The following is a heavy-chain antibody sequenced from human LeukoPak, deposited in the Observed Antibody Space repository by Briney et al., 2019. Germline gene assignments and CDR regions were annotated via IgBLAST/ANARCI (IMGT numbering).Heavy chain of an antibody. D-gene: IGHD3-10*01. CDR1: GFTFTSSW. Sequence: GGSLRLSCVVSGFTFTSSWMTWVRQAPGKGLEWVANIKEDGSVQHYVDSVKGRFTISRDNAKNSPYLQMNSLRAEDTALYYCAREPGLGYAFDIWGRGTMLTVSS. V-gene: IGHV3-7*01. CDR3: AREPGLGYAFDI. CDR2: IKEDGSVQ. J-gene: IGHJ3*02.